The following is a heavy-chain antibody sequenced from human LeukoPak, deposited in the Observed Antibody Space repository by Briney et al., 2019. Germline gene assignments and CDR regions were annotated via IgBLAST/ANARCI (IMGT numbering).Heavy chain of an antibody. CDR2: ISAYNGNT. Sequence: RASVKVSCKASGYTFTSYGISWVRQAPGQGLEWMGWISAYNGNTNYEQKLQGRVTMTTDTSTSTAYMELRSLRSDDTAVYYCARAGPYDFWSGYYPDYFDYWGQGTLVTVSS. D-gene: IGHD3-3*01. CDR3: ARAGPYDFWSGYYPDYFDY. V-gene: IGHV1-18*01. J-gene: IGHJ4*02. CDR1: GYTFTSYG.